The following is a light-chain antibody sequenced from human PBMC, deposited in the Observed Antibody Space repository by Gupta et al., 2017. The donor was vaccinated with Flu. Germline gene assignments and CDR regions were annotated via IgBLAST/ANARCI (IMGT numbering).Light chain of an antibody. Sequence: EIVLTQSPAPLSLSPGERATLSCRASQIVGANSVAWYQQKPGHAPRLLIYGVSSRATDIPDRFSGSGSGTDFTLTISRLEREDFAVYYCQQYDNSPLTFGGGTKVEI. CDR3: QQYDNSPLT. CDR2: GVS. CDR1: QIVGANS. J-gene: IGKJ4*01. V-gene: IGKV3-20*01.